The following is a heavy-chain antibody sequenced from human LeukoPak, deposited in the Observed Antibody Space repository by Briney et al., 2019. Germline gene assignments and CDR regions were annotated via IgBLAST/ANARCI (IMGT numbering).Heavy chain of an antibody. V-gene: IGHV4-59*01. CDR3: ARAYYDSSGYYRHFDY. Sequence: PSETLSLTCTVSGGSISSYYWSWIRQPPGKGLEWIGSIYYSGSTNYNPSLKSRVTISVDTSKNHFSLKLSSVTAADTAIYYCARAYYDSSGYYRHFDYWGQGTLVIVSS. CDR2: IYYSGST. CDR1: GGSISSYY. J-gene: IGHJ4*02. D-gene: IGHD3-22*01.